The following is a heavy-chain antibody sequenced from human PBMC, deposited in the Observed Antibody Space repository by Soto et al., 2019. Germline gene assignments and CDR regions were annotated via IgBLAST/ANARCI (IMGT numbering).Heavy chain of an antibody. CDR3: ARAPGEWSYFDL. CDR1: GFTFSSYS. V-gene: IGHV3-21*01. CDR2: ISSSSSYI. D-gene: IGHD3-3*01. J-gene: IGHJ2*01. Sequence: ESVGGLVKPGGSLRLSCAASGFTFSSYSMNWVRQAPGKGLEWVSSISSSSSYIYYADSVKGRFTISRDNAKNSLYLQMNSLRAEDTAVYYCARAPGEWSYFDLWGRGTLVTVSS.